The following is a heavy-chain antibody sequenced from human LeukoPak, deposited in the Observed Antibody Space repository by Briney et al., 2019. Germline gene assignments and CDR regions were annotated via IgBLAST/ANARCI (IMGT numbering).Heavy chain of an antibody. V-gene: IGHV2-5*02. CDR3: ARSYYSNSGDF. CDR2: IYWDDDK. J-gene: IGHJ4*02. CDR1: GFSLSTSGVS. Sequence: ESGPALVKPTQTLTLTCTFSGFSLSTSGVSVGCIRQSPGKALEWLAVIYWDDDKRYSPSLKSRLTITKDTSKSQVVLTMTNMDPVDTATYYCARSYYSNSGDFWGQGTLVTVSS. D-gene: IGHD3-10*01.